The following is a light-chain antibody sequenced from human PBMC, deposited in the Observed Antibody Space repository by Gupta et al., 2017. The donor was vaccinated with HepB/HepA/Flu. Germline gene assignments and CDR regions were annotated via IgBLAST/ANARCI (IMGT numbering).Light chain of an antibody. Sequence: DIQMTQSPSTLSASVGDRVTITCRASQSISSWLAWYQQKPGKAPNLLIYKASTVQSGVPSRFSGSGSETKFTLTISSLQPDDFATYYCQHENSYPWTFGQGTKVEIK. J-gene: IGKJ1*01. CDR3: QHENSYPWT. V-gene: IGKV1-5*03. CDR2: KAS. CDR1: QSISSW.